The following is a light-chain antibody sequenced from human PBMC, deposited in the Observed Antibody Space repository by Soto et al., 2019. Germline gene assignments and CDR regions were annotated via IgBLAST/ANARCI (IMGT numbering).Light chain of an antibody. CDR3: MQTTHWPRT. J-gene: IGKJ1*01. V-gene: IGKV2-30*01. CDR2: KVS. Sequence: VVNTQSRLTLPFTRAHPSSISFVSSQGLVYSDGDTYLNWFQQRPGQSPRRIIYKVSNRDSGVQARFSGSGSGTDFTLNIRRVEAEDVGVYYCMQTTHWPRTFAQGTKVDI. CDR1: QGLVYSDGDTY.